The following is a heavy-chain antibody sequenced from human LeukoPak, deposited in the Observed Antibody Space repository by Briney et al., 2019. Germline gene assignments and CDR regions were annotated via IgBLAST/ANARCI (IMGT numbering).Heavy chain of an antibody. CDR1: GFTFSSYS. J-gene: IGHJ4*02. D-gene: IGHD1-26*01. Sequence: PGGSLRLSRAASGFTFSSYSMNWVRQAPGKGLEWVSYISSSSSTIYYADSVKGRFTISRDNAENSLYLQMNSLRDEDTAVYYCARSIVGAPYYFDYWGQGTLVTVSS. V-gene: IGHV3-48*02. CDR3: ARSIVGAPYYFDY. CDR2: ISSSSSTI.